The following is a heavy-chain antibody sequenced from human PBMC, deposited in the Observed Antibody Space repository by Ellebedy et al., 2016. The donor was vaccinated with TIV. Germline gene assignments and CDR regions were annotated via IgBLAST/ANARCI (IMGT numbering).Heavy chain of an antibody. CDR3: ARASFYDVDLSGWYFDL. D-gene: IGHD3-10*02. CDR2: IYTDDTT. J-gene: IGHJ2*01. Sequence: GGSLRLSCTLSGSTVNTDYMSWLRQAPGKGPEWVSGIYTDDTTYYADSVKGRFTISRDNAKNTLYLHIDSLRTEDTAVYYCARASFYDVDLSGWYFDLWGRGTLVTVSS. V-gene: IGHV3-66*01. CDR1: GSTVNTDY.